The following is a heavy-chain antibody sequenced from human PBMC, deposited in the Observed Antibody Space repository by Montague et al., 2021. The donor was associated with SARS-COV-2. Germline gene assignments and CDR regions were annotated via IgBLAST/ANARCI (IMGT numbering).Heavy chain of an antibody. CDR2: IHYTGTT. V-gene: IGHV4-39*01. Sequence: SETLSLTCAVSGGSISTNNYWGWFRQPPGKGLEWIGGIHYTGTTYYNPSLKSRVTISMDTSKNQFSLSLRSVTAADTAVYSCARHGQWLIRLDYWGQGILVTVSS. J-gene: IGHJ4*02. D-gene: IGHD6-19*01. CDR3: ARHGQWLIRLDY. CDR1: GGSISTNNY.